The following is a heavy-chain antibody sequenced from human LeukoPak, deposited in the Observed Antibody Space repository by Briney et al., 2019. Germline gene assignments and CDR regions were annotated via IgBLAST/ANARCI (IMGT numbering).Heavy chain of an antibody. V-gene: IGHV1-69*05. CDR1: GGTFSSYA. J-gene: IGHJ4*02. CDR3: ASQHCGGDCYSEFDY. Sequence: SVKVSCKASGGTFSSYAVSWVRQAPGQGLEWMGRIIPIFGTANYAQKFQGRVTITTDESTSTAYMELSSLRSEDTAVYYCASQHCGGDCYSEFDYWGQGTLVTVSS. D-gene: IGHD2-21*02. CDR2: IIPIFGTA.